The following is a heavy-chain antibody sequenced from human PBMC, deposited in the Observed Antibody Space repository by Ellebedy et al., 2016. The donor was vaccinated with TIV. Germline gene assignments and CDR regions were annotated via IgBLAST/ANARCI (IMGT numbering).Heavy chain of an antibody. V-gene: IGHV1-18*01. CDR2: ISAYNGNT. J-gene: IGHJ6*02. CDR3: ARDEDGDSPYGMDV. D-gene: IGHD4-17*01. Sequence: ASVKVSCKASGYTFTSYDINWVRQATGQGLEWMGWISAYNGNTNYAQKLQGRVTMTTDTSTSTAYMELRSLRSDDTAVYYCARDEDGDSPYGMDVWGQGTTVTVPS. CDR1: GYTFTSYD.